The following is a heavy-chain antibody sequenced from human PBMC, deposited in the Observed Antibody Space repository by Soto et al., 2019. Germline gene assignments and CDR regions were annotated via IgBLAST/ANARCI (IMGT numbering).Heavy chain of an antibody. J-gene: IGHJ4*02. V-gene: IGHV4-30-4*01. CDR2: ISYSGNT. CDR1: GGSISSGDYY. D-gene: IGHD4-17*01. Sequence: SETLSLTCTVSGGSISSGDYYWSWIRQPPGKGLEWIGYISYSGNTYYNPSLETRVTISVDTSKNQFSLRLTSVTAADTAVYYCARAVTVTTGATFDYWGQGTTVTVSS. CDR3: ARAVTVTTGATFDY.